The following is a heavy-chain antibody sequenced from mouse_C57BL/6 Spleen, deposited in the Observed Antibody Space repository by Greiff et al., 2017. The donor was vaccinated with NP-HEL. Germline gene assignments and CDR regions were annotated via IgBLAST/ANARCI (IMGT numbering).Heavy chain of an antibody. J-gene: IGHJ4*01. CDR2: ILPGSGST. D-gene: IGHD1-1*01. CDR1: GYTFTGYW. V-gene: IGHV1-9*01. Sequence: VQLQQSGAELMKPGASVKLSCKATGYTFTGYWIEWVKQRPGHGLEWIGEILPGSGSTNYNEKFKGKATFTADTSSNTAYMQRSSLTTEDSAIYYCARQPSSYYYGSSYYAMDYWGQGTSVTVSS. CDR3: ARQPSSYYYGSSYYAMDY.